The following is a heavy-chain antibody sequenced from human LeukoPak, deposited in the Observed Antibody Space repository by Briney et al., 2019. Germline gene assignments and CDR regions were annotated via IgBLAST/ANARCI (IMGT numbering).Heavy chain of an antibody. Sequence: SQTLSLTCTVSGGSISSGNYYWNWIRQPAGKGLEWIGRVVTSGRTNYTPSLESRVTISVDTSNNHFSLKLSSVTAADTAMYYCARGLYDFWSGQAFDIWGQGTMVSVSS. CDR2: VVTSGRT. CDR1: GGSISSGNYY. D-gene: IGHD3-3*01. V-gene: IGHV4-61*02. J-gene: IGHJ3*02. CDR3: ARGLYDFWSGQAFDI.